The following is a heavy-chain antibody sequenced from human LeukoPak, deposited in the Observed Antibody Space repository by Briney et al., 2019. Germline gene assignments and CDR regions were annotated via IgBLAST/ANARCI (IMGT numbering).Heavy chain of an antibody. CDR3: ARDRGNYDSSGSTPGYFDY. CDR2: IYYSGST. Sequence: SETLSLTCTVSGGSISSSSYYWGWIRQPPGKGLEWIGSIYYSGSTYYNPSLKSRVTISVDTSKNQFSLKLSSVTAADTAVYFCARDRGNYDSSGSTPGYFDYWGQGTLVTVSS. J-gene: IGHJ4*02. V-gene: IGHV4-39*07. D-gene: IGHD3-22*01. CDR1: GGSISSSSYY.